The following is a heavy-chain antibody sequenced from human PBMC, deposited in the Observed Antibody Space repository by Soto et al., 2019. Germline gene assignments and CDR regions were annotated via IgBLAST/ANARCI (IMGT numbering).Heavy chain of an antibody. Sequence: QLQLQESGPGLVKPSETLSLTCTVSGGSISSSNYYWGWIRQPPGKGLEWIGTIYYSGSTYYNPALKSRVTISVDPSNNQFSLNLSSVTAADTAVYYCARLPSGSYFEYWGQGTLAPVSS. CDR2: IYYSGST. CDR1: GGSISSSNYY. D-gene: IGHD1-26*01. V-gene: IGHV4-39*01. J-gene: IGHJ4*02. CDR3: ARLPSGSYFEY.